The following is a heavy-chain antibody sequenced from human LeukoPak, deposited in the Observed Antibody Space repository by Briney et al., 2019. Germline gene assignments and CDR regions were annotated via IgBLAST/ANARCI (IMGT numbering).Heavy chain of an antibody. J-gene: IGHJ6*03. CDR2: IYPSGNT. Sequence: SETLSLTCSISGGSFSSYFWSWARQPAGKGLEWIGRIYPSGNTNYNPSLKSRVTLSVDTSKTQFSLRLSSVTAADTAVYYCAREDSGSSYNYYYFYMDVWGKGTTVTISS. V-gene: IGHV4-4*07. CDR1: GGSFSSYF. CDR3: AREDSGSSYNYYYFYMDV. D-gene: IGHD3-10*01.